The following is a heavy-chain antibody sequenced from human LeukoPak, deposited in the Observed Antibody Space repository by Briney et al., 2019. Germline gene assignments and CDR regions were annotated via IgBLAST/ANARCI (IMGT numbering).Heavy chain of an antibody. Sequence: TGGSLRLSCAASGFTFSSYAMHWVRQAPGKGLEYVSAISSNGGSTYYANSVKGRFTISRDNSKNTLNLQMGSLRAEDMAVYYCARVRSSSWFYMDVWGKGTTVTVSS. J-gene: IGHJ6*03. CDR2: ISSNGGST. V-gene: IGHV3-64*01. CDR3: ARVRSSSWFYMDV. D-gene: IGHD6-13*01. CDR1: GFTFSSYA.